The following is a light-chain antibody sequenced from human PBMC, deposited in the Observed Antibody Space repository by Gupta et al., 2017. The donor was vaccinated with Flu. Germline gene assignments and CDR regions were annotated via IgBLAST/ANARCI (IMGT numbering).Light chain of an antibody. V-gene: IGLV3-21*02. CDR1: YIGIKS. CDR2: DDR. Sequence: GQTATITGGVNYIGIKSVHWYQQKPGQAPVLFFYDDRNRPSGIPERFSGSNSENTATLTISRVEAGDEADYYCHVWDSSSDHGVFGGGTKLTVL. J-gene: IGLJ3*02. CDR3: HVWDSSSDHGV.